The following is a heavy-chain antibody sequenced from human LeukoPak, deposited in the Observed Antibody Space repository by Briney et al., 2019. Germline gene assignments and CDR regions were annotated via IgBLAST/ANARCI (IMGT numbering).Heavy chain of an antibody. D-gene: IGHD3-22*01. Sequence: SETLSLTCAVYDGSFSGYYWSWIRQPPGKGLEWIGEINHSGSTNYNPSLKSRVTISVDTSKNQFSLTLSSVTAADMAVYYCARSHYYDSSSYLVAFDIWGPGTMVPVSS. J-gene: IGHJ3*02. CDR3: ARSHYYDSSSYLVAFDI. CDR1: DGSFSGYY. V-gene: IGHV4-34*01. CDR2: INHSGST.